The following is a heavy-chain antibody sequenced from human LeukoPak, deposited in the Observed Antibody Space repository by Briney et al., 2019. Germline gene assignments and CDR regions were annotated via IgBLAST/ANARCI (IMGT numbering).Heavy chain of an antibody. D-gene: IGHD3-10*01. CDR2: INKDGSSR. CDR1: GFTYSGHW. CDR3: VRDLYYGAGDY. V-gene: IGHV3-74*01. Sequence: GGSLRLSCEVSGFTYSGHWMHWFRHAPGKGLEWVSRINKDGSSRSYADSVKGRFTISRDNAENTLHLQMNSLRAEDTAVYYCVRDLYYGAGDYWGQGTLVTVSS. J-gene: IGHJ4*02.